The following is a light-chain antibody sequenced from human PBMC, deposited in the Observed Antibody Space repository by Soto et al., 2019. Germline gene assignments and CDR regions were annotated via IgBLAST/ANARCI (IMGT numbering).Light chain of an antibody. J-gene: IGKJ1*01. Sequence: EIVLTQSPGTLSLSPGERATLSCRASQTVSSTYLVWYQQKPGQAPRLLIYGASSRAPGVSDRSSGSGSGTDFTLTISRLEPEDGAGDYCHQWGNSHWTFGQGTKVEIK. V-gene: IGKV3-20*01. CDR3: HQWGNSHWT. CDR2: GAS. CDR1: QTVSSTY.